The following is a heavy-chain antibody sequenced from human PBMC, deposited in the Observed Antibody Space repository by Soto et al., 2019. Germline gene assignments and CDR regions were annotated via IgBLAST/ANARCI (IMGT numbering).Heavy chain of an antibody. J-gene: IGHJ6*02. D-gene: IGHD1-1*01. CDR3: VRQGIGNLHGLVDV. Sequence: QVQLQQSGPGLVKPSETLSLTCSVSSGPSSSHNWGWIRQPPGRGLEWIGYVYSTGGTSYNPSLQSRVTISADTSTHPISLTLTSVTAADTAVYYCVRQGIGNLHGLVDVWGQGTTVRVSS. CDR2: VYSTGGT. CDR1: SGPSSSHN. V-gene: IGHV4-59*08.